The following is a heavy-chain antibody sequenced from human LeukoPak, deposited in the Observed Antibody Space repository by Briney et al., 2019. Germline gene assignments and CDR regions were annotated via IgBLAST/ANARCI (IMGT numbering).Heavy chain of an antibody. CDR1: GFSLSTSGVG. CDR2: IYWDDDK. V-gene: IGHV2-5*02. CDR3: ARLSYSSSNIDY. D-gene: IGHD2-21*01. J-gene: IGHJ4*02. Sequence: SGTTLVNPTQTLTLTCTFSGFSLSTSGVGVGWIRQPPGKALDCLALIYWDDDKRYRPSLKNRLTITRDTSKNQVVLTMTNMDPVDTATYYFARLSYSSSNIDYWGQGTLVTVSS.